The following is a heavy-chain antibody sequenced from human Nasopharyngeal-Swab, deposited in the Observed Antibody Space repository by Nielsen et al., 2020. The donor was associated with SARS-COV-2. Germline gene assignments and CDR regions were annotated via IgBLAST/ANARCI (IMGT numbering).Heavy chain of an antibody. Sequence: ASVKVSCKASGYTFTSYYMHRVRQAPGQGLEWMGWINPNSGGTNYAQKFQGRVTMTRDTSISTAYMELSRLRSDDTAVYYCARDDLTAYDAFDIWGQGTMVTVSS. CDR1: GYTFTSYY. CDR3: ARDDLTAYDAFDI. V-gene: IGHV1-2*02. D-gene: IGHD7-27*01. CDR2: INPNSGGT. J-gene: IGHJ3*02.